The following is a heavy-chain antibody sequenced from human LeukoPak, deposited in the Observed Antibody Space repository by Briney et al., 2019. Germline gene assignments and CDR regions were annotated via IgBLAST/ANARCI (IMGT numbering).Heavy chain of an antibody. CDR1: GGSISSGSYY. J-gene: IGHJ4*02. CDR3: ARDRNGDYRFDY. D-gene: IGHD4-17*01. CDR2: IYTNGST. V-gene: IGHV4-61*02. Sequence: SETLSLTCTVSGGSISSGSYYWSWIRQPAGKGLEWIGRIYTNGSTNYNPSLKSRVTISVDTSKSQFSLKLSSVTAADTAVYYCARDRNGDYRFDYWGQGTLVTVSS.